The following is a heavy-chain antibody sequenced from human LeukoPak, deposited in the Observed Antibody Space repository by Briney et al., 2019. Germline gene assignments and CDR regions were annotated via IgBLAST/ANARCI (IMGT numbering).Heavy chain of an antibody. CDR1: GGSIRSYY. J-gene: IGHJ3*01. V-gene: IGHV4-59*08. CDR2: IYYSGST. D-gene: IGHD6-25*01. CDR3: ARHVSAASHVFDV. Sequence: SETPSLTCNVSGGSIRSYYWSWIRQPPGKGLEWIGYIYYSGSTNYNPSLKSRITISVDTSKNQFSLRLSSVTAADTAVYYCARHVSAASHVFDVWGQGTMVTVSS.